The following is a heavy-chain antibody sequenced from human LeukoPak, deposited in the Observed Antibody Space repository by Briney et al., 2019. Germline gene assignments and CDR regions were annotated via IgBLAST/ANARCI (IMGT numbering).Heavy chain of an antibody. J-gene: IGHJ4*02. CDR2: ISYDGSNK. V-gene: IGHV3-30*04. D-gene: IGHD3-3*02. Sequence: PGGSLRLSYAASGFTFSSYAMHWVRQAPGKGLEWVAVISYDGSNKYYADSVKGRFTISRDNSKNTLYLQMNSLRAEDTAVYYCAREVPGAFIHDYWGQGTLVTVSS. CDR3: AREVPGAFIHDY. CDR1: GFTFSSYA.